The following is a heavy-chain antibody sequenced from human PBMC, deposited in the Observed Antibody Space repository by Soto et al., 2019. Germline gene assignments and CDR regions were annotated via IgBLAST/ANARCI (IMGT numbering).Heavy chain of an antibody. J-gene: IGHJ6*02. D-gene: IGHD2-8*01. CDR2: TYYGSKWYN. V-gene: IGHV6-1*01. CDR3: ARAPAYCTNGVCAPRDYYYGMDV. CDR1: GDSVSSNSAA. Sequence: SQTLSLTCAISGDSVSSNSAAWNWIRQSPSRGLEWLGRTYYGSKWYNDYAVSVKSRITINPDTSKNQFSLQLNSVTPEDTAVYYCARAPAYCTNGVCAPRDYYYGMDVWGQGTTVTVSS.